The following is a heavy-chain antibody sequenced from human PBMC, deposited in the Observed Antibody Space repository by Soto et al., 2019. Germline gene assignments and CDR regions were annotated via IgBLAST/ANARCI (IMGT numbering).Heavy chain of an antibody. CDR1: GYTFTRYN. D-gene: IGHD2-15*01. CDR3: ARVRGGGSEYFFDY. V-gene: IGHV1-46*01. Sequence: ASLKVSCKASGYTFTRYNVHWVRQAPGQGLEWMAIINPSGGTTYYVQKFEGRVTLTTDTSTSTVYMELSSLRSDDTAVYYCARVRGGGSEYFFDYWGQGTLVTVS. J-gene: IGHJ4*02. CDR2: INPSGGTT.